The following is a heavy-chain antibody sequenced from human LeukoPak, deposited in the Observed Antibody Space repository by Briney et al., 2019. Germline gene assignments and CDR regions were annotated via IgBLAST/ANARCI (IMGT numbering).Heavy chain of an antibody. CDR3: ARDRPFYAHTNVYYSAQYFQP. CDR1: GFTFSSYW. Sequence: PGGSLRLSCAASGFTFSSYWMSWVRLAPGKGLEWVANIKQDGSEKYYVDSVRGRFSISRDNSKNSLYLQMNSLRADDTAVYYCARDRPFYAHTNVYYSAQYFQPWGQGTLVTVSS. J-gene: IGHJ1*01. V-gene: IGHV3-7*03. CDR2: IKQDGSEK. D-gene: IGHD3-22*01.